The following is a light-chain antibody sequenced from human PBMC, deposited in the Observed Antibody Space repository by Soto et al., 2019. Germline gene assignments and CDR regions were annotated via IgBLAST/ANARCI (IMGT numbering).Light chain of an antibody. CDR1: RSNIGSNT. Sequence: QPVLTQPPSESGTPGQRVTISCSGSRSNIGSNTVNWYQQLPGTAPKFLIYSNNQRPSGVPKRFSGSKSGTSASLAISGLQSEDEADYYCATWYDSLNGHVVFGGGTKLTVL. CDR3: ATWYDSLNGHVV. CDR2: SNN. J-gene: IGLJ2*01. V-gene: IGLV1-44*01.